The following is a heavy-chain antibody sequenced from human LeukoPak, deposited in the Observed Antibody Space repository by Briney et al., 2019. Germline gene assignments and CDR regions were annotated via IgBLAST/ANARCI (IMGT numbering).Heavy chain of an antibody. CDR2: ISGSGGST. CDR3: ARRAGSYSFDY. D-gene: IGHD3-10*01. J-gene: IGHJ4*02. V-gene: IGHV3-23*01. CDR1: GFTFSNYA. Sequence: GGSLRLSCAASGFTFSNYAMSWVRQAPGKGLGWVSVISGSGGSTNYADSVKGRFTISRDNSKNTLYLQMNSLRAEDTAVYYCARRAGSYSFDYWAREPWSPSPQ.